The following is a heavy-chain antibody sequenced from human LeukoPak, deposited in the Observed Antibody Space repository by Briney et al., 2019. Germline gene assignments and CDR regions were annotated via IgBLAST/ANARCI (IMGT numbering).Heavy chain of an antibody. Sequence: GGSLRLSCAASGFTFSSYGMHSVGQAPGKGLEWGAVILYDGSNTYYAHSVKGRFTISRDNSKNTLYLQMSSLRAEDTAVYYCAKDLGHCPFDYWGQGTLVTVSS. V-gene: IGHV3-30*18. CDR3: AKDLGHCPFDY. CDR1: GFTFSSYG. CDR2: ILYDGSNT. J-gene: IGHJ4*02. D-gene: IGHD3-16*01.